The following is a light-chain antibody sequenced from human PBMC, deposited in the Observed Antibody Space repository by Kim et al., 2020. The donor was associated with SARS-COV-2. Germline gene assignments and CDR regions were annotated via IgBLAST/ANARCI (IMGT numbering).Light chain of an antibody. Sequence: LARGERDTLAWRASQSVDSYIAWYQQKPGQAPRILMYGAYSRATGIPDRFSGSGSGTDFILNISRLEREDFAVYYCQQYGTLYGWGQGTKVEI. CDR2: GAY. J-gene: IGKJ2*03. CDR3: QQYGTLYG. CDR1: QSVDSY. V-gene: IGKV3-20*01.